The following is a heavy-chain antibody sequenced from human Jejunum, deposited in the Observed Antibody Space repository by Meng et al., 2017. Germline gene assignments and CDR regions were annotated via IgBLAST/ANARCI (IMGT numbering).Heavy chain of an antibody. D-gene: IGHD1-26*01. CDR1: CGSISTMDW. Sequence: QHDEAGPQRLQPPGTLPLTRSCSCGSISTMDWWSWVRQPPVKGLEWIGDIHHSGSTNYNPSLKSRVTISVDKSKNQFSLKLNSVTAADTAVYYCAREWSGSYRHFDYWGQGTLVTVSS. CDR3: AREWSGSYRHFDY. CDR2: IHHSGST. V-gene: IGHV4-4*03. J-gene: IGHJ4*02.